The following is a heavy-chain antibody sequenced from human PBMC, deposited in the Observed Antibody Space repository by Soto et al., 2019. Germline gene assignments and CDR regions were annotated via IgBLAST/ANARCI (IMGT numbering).Heavy chain of an antibody. Sequence: SETLSLTCAVYGGSFSGYYWSWIRQPPGKGLEWIGEINHSGSTNYNPSLKSRVTISVDTSKNQFSLKLSSVTAADTAVYYCAREEGPTHCTNGVCPFDYWGQGTLVTVSS. CDR2: INHSGST. CDR1: GGSFSGYY. J-gene: IGHJ4*02. V-gene: IGHV4-34*01. CDR3: AREEGPTHCTNGVCPFDY. D-gene: IGHD2-8*01.